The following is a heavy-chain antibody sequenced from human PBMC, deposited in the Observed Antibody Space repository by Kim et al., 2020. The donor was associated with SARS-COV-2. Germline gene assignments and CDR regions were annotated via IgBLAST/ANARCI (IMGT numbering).Heavy chain of an antibody. CDR3: ARSGYCSSTSCYTGDYYYYGMDV. CDR2: INPNSGGT. CDR1: GYTFTGYY. D-gene: IGHD2-2*02. J-gene: IGHJ6*02. V-gene: IGHV1-2*02. Sequence: ASVKVSCKASGYTFTGYYMHWVRQAPGQGLEWMGWINPNSGGTNYAQKFQGRVTMTRDTSISTAYMELSRLRSDDTAVYYCARSGYCSSTSCYTGDYYYYGMDVWGQGTTVTVSS.